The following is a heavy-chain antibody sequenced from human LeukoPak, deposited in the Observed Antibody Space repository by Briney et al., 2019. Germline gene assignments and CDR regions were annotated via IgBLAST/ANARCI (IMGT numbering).Heavy chain of an antibody. CDR2: IYYSGST. J-gene: IGHJ3*02. D-gene: IGHD3-3*01. V-gene: IGHV4-59*08. CDR3: ARHHYYDFWSGYYTNGAFDI. CDR1: GGSISSYY. Sequence: SETLSLTCTVSGGSISSYYWSWIRQPAGKGLEWIGDIYYSGSTNYNPSLKSRVTISVDTSKNQFSLKLSSVTAADTAVYYCARHHYYDFWSGYYTNGAFDIWGQGTMVTVSS.